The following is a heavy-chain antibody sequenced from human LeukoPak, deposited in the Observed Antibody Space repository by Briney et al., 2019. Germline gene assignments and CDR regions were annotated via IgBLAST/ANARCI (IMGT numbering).Heavy chain of an antibody. CDR1: GFTLSSYA. J-gene: IGHJ4*02. CDR2: ISGSGGST. CDR3: AKVPKYYDILTGYSYYFDY. Sequence: GGSLRLSCAASGFTLSSYAMSWVRQAPGKGLEWVSAISGSGGSTYYADSVKGRFTISRDNSKNTLYLQMNSLRAEDTAVYYCAKVPKYYDILTGYSYYFDYWGQGTLVTVSS. V-gene: IGHV3-23*01. D-gene: IGHD3-9*01.